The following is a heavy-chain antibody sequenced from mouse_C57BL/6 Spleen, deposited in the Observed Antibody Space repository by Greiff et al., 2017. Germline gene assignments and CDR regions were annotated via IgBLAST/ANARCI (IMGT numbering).Heavy chain of an antibody. CDR1: GYTFTSYW. D-gene: IGHD1-1*01. Sequence: QVQLQQSGAELAKPGASVKLSCKASGYTFTSYWMHWVKQRPGQGLEWIGYINPSSGYTKYNQKFKDKATLTADKSSSTAYMKRSSLTYEDSAVYYCARWGYGSEDYFDYWGQGTTRTVSS. J-gene: IGHJ2*01. CDR2: INPSSGYT. CDR3: ARWGYGSEDYFDY. V-gene: IGHV1-7*01.